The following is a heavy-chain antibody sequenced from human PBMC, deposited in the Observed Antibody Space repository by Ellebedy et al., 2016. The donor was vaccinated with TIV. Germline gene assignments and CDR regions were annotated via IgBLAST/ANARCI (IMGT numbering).Heavy chain of an antibody. CDR2: IYYSGST. CDR3: ASTQGGISEYFDY. V-gene: IGHV4-31*01. J-gene: IGHJ4*02. Sequence: MPSETLSLTCTVSGGSISSGGYYWSWIRQHPGKGLEWIGYIYYSGSTYYNPSLKSQVTIPVDTSKNQFSLKLSSVTAADTAVYYCASTQGGISEYFDYWGQGTLVTVSS. CDR1: GGSISSGGYY.